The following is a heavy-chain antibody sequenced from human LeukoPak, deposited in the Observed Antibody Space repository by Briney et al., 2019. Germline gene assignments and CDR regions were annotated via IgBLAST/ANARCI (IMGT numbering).Heavy chain of an antibody. D-gene: IGHD3-10*01. CDR1: GDSIMSYG. V-gene: IGHV1-18*01. CDR2: ISDYDGNT. Sequence: ASVKVSCKASGDSIMSYGITWVRQAPGQGLEWMGWISDYDGNTNYAQNVLGRVTMTTDTSTSTAYMELRSLRSDDTAVYYCARSRVRGSPHPNAFDIWGQGTKVTVSS. J-gene: IGHJ3*02. CDR3: ARSRVRGSPHPNAFDI.